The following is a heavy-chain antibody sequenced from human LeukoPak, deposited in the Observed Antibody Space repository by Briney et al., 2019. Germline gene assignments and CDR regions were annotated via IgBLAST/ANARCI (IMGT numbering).Heavy chain of an antibody. D-gene: IGHD5-24*01. J-gene: IGHJ4*02. CDR1: GYTFASYG. CDR3: ARDQGWTATTFFDY. V-gene: IGHV1-18*01. CDR2: ISAYNGNT. Sequence: ASVKVSCKASGYTFASYGISWVRQAPGQGLEWMGWISAYNGNTNYAQKLQGRATMTTDTSTSTAYMELRSLRSDDTAVYYCARDQGWTATTFFDYWGQGTLVTVSS.